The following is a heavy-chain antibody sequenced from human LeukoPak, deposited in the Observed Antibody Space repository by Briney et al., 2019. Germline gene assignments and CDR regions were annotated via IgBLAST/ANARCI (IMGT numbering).Heavy chain of an antibody. Sequence: SETLSLTCTVSGGSISSYYWSWIRQPPGKGLEWIGYIYCSGSTNYNPSLKSRVTISVDTSKNQFSLKLSSVTAADTAVYYCARHIPGAFRYASNPVAFDIWGQGTMVTVSS. CDR2: IYCSGST. CDR3: ARHIPGAFRYASNPVAFDI. D-gene: IGHD2-2*01. J-gene: IGHJ3*02. V-gene: IGHV4-59*08. CDR1: GGSISSYY.